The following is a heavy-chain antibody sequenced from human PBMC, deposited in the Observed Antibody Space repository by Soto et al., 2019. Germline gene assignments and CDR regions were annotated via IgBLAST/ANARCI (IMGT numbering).Heavy chain of an antibody. V-gene: IGHV3-9*01. Sequence: EVQLVESGGGLVQPGRSLRLSCAASGFTFDDYAMHWVRQAPGKGLEWVSGISWNSGSIGYADSVKGRFTISRDNAKNSLYLQMNSLRAEDTALYYCAKDMLLGGGTIGPIDYWGQGTLVTVSS. CDR3: AKDMLLGGGTIGPIDY. CDR1: GFTFDDYA. D-gene: IGHD1-1*01. J-gene: IGHJ4*02. CDR2: ISWNSGSI.